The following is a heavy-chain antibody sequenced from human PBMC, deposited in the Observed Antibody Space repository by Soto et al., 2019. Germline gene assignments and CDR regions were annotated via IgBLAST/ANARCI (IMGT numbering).Heavy chain of an antibody. CDR1: GFTFRTSA. J-gene: IGHJ1*01. V-gene: IGHV1-58*01. CDR2: IVVGSGNT. Sequence: AASVEVSCKASGFTFRTSAVRWVRQARGQRLEWIGWIVVGSGNTNYAQKFQERVTITRDMSTSTAYLELSSLRSEETAVYYCAAYQLYYWGWGQGTLVTVCS. CDR3: AAYQLYYWG. D-gene: IGHD2-8*01.